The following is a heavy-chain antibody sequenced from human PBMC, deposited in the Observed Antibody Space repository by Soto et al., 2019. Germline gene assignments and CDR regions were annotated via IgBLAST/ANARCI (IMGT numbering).Heavy chain of an antibody. CDR1: GFSFSNYA. CDR3: ASTVAGTLCYGFGV. D-gene: IGHD6-19*01. J-gene: IGHJ6*02. CDR2: IRGSGGST. Sequence: LRLACASSGFSFSNYAMSWVRQAPGKGLEWVSAIRGSGGSTYYAYSVKGRFTISRDNSKNTGYLQMNSLSSEDTALCYCASTVAGTLCYGFGVWGQGSTVTVYS. V-gene: IGHV3-23*01.